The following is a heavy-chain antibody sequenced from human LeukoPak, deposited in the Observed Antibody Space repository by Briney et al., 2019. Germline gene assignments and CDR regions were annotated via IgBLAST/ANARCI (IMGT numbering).Heavy chain of an antibody. CDR3: ASPGIAAPFDY. J-gene: IGHJ4*02. Sequence: PGGSLRLSCAASGFTFSSYAMHWVRQAPGKGLEWVAVISYDGSNKYYADSVKGRFTISRDNSKNTLYLQMNSLRAEDTAVYYCASPGIAAPFDYWGQGTLVTVSS. V-gene: IGHV3-30*04. CDR1: GFTFSSYA. D-gene: IGHD6-13*01. CDR2: ISYDGSNK.